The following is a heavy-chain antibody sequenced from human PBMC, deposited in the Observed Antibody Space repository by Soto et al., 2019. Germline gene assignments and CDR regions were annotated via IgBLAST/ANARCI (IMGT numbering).Heavy chain of an antibody. V-gene: IGHV3-73*01. Sequence: GGSLRLSCAASGFTFSGFEMQWVRQASGKGLEWVGRMRSKANSYATAYGASVKGRFTVSRDDSKNTVYLQMNSLQTEDTAIYYCTRYLFHYPVDYGMDVWGQGITVTVSS. J-gene: IGHJ6*02. CDR1: GFTFSGFE. CDR3: TRYLFHYPVDYGMDV. D-gene: IGHD5-12*01. CDR2: MRSKANSYAT.